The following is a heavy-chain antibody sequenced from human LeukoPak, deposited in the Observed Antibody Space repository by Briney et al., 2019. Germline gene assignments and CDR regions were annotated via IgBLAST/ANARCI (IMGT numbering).Heavy chain of an antibody. D-gene: IGHD6-13*01. V-gene: IGHV4-34*01. CDR2: INHSGST. J-gene: IGHJ5*02. CDR1: GGSFTGYY. CDR3: ARGGLDYSSSWYRRINWFDP. Sequence: SETLSLTCAVYGGSFTGYYWSWIRQPPGKGPEWIGEINHSGSTNYNPSLKSRVTISVDTSNNQFSLKLSSVTAADTAVFYCARGGLDYSSSWYRRINWFDPWGQGTLVTVSS.